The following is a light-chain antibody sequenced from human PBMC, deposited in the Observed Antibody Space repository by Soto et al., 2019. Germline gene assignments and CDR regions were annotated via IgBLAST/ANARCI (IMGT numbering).Light chain of an antibody. J-gene: IGKJ5*01. CDR2: DAS. Sequence: DIQMTQSPATLSGSVGDGVTITFLASQSISSWLAWYQQKPGKAPKLLIYDASSLESGVPSRFSGSGSGTEFTLTISSLQPEDSATYYCQQSDSIPPTFGQGTRLEIK. V-gene: IGKV1-5*01. CDR1: QSISSW. CDR3: QQSDSIPPT.